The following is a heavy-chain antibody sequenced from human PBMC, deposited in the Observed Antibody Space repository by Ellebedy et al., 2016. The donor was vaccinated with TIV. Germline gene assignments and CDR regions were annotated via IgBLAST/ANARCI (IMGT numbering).Heavy chain of an antibody. J-gene: IGHJ6*02. V-gene: IGHV3-21*01. CDR3: ARAISGTTLRRAFYFYGMDV. CDR1: GFTFSNYA. Sequence: PGGSLRLSCAASGFTFSNYALSWVRQAPGKGLEWVSSISSGSGYIYYADSVRGRFTISRDDAKNSLFLQMNSLRAEDTAVYYCARAISGTTLRRAFYFYGMDVWGQGTTVTVSS. CDR2: ISSGSGYI. D-gene: IGHD1-20*01.